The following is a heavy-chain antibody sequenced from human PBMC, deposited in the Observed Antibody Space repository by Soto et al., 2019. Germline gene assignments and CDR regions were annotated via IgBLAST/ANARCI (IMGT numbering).Heavy chain of an antibody. CDR2: ISAYNGNT. D-gene: IGHD4-4*01. CDR3: ARIQMTTVPHRGGFDY. CDR1: GYTFTSYG. J-gene: IGHJ4*02. V-gene: IGHV1-18*01. Sequence: ASVKVSCKASGYTFTSYGISWVRQAPGQGLEWMGWISAYNGNTNYAQKFQGRVTITRDTSASTAYMELSSLRSEDTAVYYCARIQMTTVPHRGGFDYWGQGTLVTVSS.